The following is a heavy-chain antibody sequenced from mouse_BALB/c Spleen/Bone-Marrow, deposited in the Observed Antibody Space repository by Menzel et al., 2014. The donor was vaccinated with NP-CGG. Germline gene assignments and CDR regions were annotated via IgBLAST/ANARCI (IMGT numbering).Heavy chain of an antibody. CDR1: GFNIKDTY. D-gene: IGHD1-1*01. CDR3: ARSYGSSPFDY. J-gene: IGHJ2*01. Sequence: VQLQQPGAELVKPGASVKLSCTASGFNIKDTYMHWVKQRPEQGLEWIGRIDPANGNTKYDPKFQGKATITADTSSNTAYLQLSSQTSEDTAVYYCARSYGSSPFDYWGQGTTLTVSS. CDR2: IDPANGNT. V-gene: IGHV14-3*02.